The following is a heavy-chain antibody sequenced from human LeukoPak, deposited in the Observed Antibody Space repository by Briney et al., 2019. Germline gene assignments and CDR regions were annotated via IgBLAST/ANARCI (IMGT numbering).Heavy chain of an antibody. CDR2: ISDSGST. CDR1: GGSIRSYY. Sequence: SETLSLTCTVSGGSIRSYYWSWIRQPPGRGLEWIGYISDSGSTNYNSTLKSRVTISVDTSKIQFSLKLSSVTAADTAVYYCARWQYTISSGWFDPWGQGTLVTVSS. CDR3: ARWQYTISSGWFDP. J-gene: IGHJ5*02. D-gene: IGHD6-6*01. V-gene: IGHV4-59*08.